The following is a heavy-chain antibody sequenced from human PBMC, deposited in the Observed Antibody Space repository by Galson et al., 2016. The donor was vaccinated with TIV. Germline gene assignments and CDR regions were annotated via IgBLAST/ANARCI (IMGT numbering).Heavy chain of an antibody. CDR1: GITSRSYW. CDR3: ARDQKYSGNDLHY. CDR2: IKEDGTEK. Sequence: SLRLSCAASGITSRSYWLSWVRQAPGKGLEWVANIKEDGTEKYYVDSVKGRFTISRDNNAKNSLYLQMNSLRDEDTAVYYCARDQKYSGNDLHYWGQGTLVTVSS. V-gene: IGHV3-7*03. D-gene: IGHD5-12*01. J-gene: IGHJ4*02.